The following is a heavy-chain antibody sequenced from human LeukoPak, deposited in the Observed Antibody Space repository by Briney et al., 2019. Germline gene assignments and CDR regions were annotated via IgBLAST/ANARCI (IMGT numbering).Heavy chain of an antibody. CDR1: GGSISSSSYY. CDR3: AKCSSTSCYIFDY. J-gene: IGHJ4*02. D-gene: IGHD2-2*02. Sequence: ETLSLTCTVSGGSISSSSYYWGWIRQPPGKGLEWVSAISGSGGSTYYADSVKGRFTISRDNSKNTLYLQMNSLRAEDTAVYYCAKCSSTSCYIFDYWGQGTLVTVSS. V-gene: IGHV3-23*01. CDR2: ISGSGGST.